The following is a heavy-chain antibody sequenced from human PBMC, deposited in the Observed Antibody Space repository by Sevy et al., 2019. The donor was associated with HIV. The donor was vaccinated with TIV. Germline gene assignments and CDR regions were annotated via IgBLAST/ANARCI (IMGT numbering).Heavy chain of an antibody. CDR3: AKDMAAGGGGAYYFDY. J-gene: IGHJ4*02. Sequence: GGSLRLSCAASGFTFDDHTMHWVRQPPGKGLEWVSLISWDGGSTYYADSVKGRFTISRDNSKNSLFLQMNSLGAEDTALYYSAKDMAAGGGGAYYFDYWGQGTLVTVSS. V-gene: IGHV3-43*01. CDR1: GFTFDDHT. CDR2: ISWDGGST. D-gene: IGHD6-13*01.